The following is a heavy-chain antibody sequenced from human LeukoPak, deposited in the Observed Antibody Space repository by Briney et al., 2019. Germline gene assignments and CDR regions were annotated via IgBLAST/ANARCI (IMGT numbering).Heavy chain of an antibody. CDR3: ARRATTIDY. D-gene: IGHD5-12*01. Sequence: SETLSLTCAVSGGSINITNWWSWVRQPPGKGLEWIGEIHHTGGTSYNPSLKSRVTISLEKSKNQFSVKLSSVTAADTAVYYCARRATTIDYWGQGTLVTVSS. V-gene: IGHV4-4*02. CDR1: GGSINITNW. CDR2: IHHTGGT. J-gene: IGHJ4*02.